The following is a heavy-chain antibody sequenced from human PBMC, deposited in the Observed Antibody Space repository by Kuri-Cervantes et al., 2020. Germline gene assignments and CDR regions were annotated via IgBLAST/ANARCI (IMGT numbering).Heavy chain of an antibody. CDR3: ARVRAAAGLHWFDP. J-gene: IGHJ5*02. D-gene: IGHD6-13*01. CDR2: INAGNGNT. V-gene: IGHV1-3*01. CDR1: GYTFTDYS. Sequence: ASVKVSCKASGYTFTDYSMHWVRQAPGQRPDWIGWINAGNGNTKYSQKFQGRVTITRDTSASTAYMELSSLRSEDTAVYYCARVRAAAGLHWFDPWGQGTLVTVSS.